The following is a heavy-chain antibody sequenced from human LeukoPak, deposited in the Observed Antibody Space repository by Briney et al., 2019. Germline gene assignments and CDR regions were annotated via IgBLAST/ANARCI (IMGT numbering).Heavy chain of an antibody. CDR3: AREIGLLTGYPAYYFDY. CDR2: IYSGGST. V-gene: IGHV3-66*02. D-gene: IGHD3-9*01. Sequence: PGGSLRLSCAASGFTVSSNYMSWVRQAPGKGLEWVSVIYSGGSTYYADSVKGRFTISRDNSRNTLYLQMNSLRAEDTAVYYCAREIGLLTGYPAYYFDYWGQGTLVTVSS. CDR1: GFTVSSNY. J-gene: IGHJ4*02.